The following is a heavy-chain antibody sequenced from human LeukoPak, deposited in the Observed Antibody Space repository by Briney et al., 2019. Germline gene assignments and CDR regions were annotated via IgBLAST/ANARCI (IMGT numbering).Heavy chain of an antibody. CDR1: GGSISSGAYS. V-gene: IGHV4-30-2*01. CDR2: IDHSGST. J-gene: IGHJ6*02. D-gene: IGHD4-17*01. Sequence: SQTLSLTCAVSGGSISSGAYSWNCIRQPPGKGLEWIGYIDHSGSTYYNPSLNSLITISVDRSKNQFSLKLSSVTAADTAVYYCAASPNYGDYFGYYGMDVWVQGTTVTVSS. CDR3: AASPNYGDYFGYYGMDV.